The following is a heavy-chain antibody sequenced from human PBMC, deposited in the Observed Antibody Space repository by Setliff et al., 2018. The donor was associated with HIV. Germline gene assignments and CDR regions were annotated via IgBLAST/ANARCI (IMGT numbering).Heavy chain of an antibody. Sequence: LRLSCAASGFTFSSYWMSWVRQAPGKGLEWVANINEDGSDKFYVDSVKGRFTISRDNAKNSLYLQMNSLRAEDTAVYYCANYYHSSGGYAFDTWGQGTMVTVSS. V-gene: IGHV3-7*03. CDR1: GFTFSSYW. CDR2: INEDGSDK. D-gene: IGHD3-22*01. J-gene: IGHJ3*02. CDR3: ANYYHSSGGYAFDT.